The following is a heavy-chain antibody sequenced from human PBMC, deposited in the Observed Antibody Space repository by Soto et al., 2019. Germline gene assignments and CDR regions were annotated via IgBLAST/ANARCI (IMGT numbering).Heavy chain of an antibody. D-gene: IGHD3-3*01. CDR3: ARGTSAYFTYFDP. J-gene: IGHJ5*02. CDR1: GSTCSTSA. CDR2: INAGNGHT. V-gene: IGHV1-3*01. Sequence: QVQLVQSGAEVKKPGASVKVSCRASGSTCSTSAIHWVRQAPGQRLEWMGGINAGNGHTKYSQICQGRVTITRTTSASTAYLALNALRSEDAAIYYCARGTSAYFTYFDPWGQGTLVTVSS.